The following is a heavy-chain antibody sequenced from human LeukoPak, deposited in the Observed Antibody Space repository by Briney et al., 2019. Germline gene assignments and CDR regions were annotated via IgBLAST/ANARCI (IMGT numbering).Heavy chain of an antibody. J-gene: IGHJ4*02. CDR3: ATEGPSLGYYFDY. CDR2: IKEDGSEK. V-gene: IGHV3-7*01. Sequence: GGSLRLSCAASGFTFSGIWMAWVRQAAGKGLEWVANIKEDGSEKHYVDSVKGRFTIYRDNTKKSLYRQMNSLRVGDTAVYYCATEGPSLGYYFDYFGQGALVTVSS. D-gene: IGHD2-15*01. CDR1: GFTFSGIW.